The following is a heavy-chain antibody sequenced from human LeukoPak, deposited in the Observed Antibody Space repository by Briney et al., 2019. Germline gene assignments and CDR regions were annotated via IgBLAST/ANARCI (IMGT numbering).Heavy chain of an antibody. CDR3: ARTVDTAMVTGVQAAFDI. CDR1: GYTFTSYG. Sequence: ASVKVSCKASGYTFTSYGISWVRQAPGQGLEWMGGFDPEDGETIYAQKFQGRVTMTEDTSTDTAYMELSSLRSEDTAVYYCARTVDTAMVTGVQAAFDIWGQGTMVTVSS. D-gene: IGHD5-18*01. J-gene: IGHJ3*02. V-gene: IGHV1-24*01. CDR2: FDPEDGET.